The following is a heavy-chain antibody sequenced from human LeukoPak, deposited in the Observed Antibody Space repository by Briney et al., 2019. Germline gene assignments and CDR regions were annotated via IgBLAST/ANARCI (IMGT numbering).Heavy chain of an antibody. CDR1: EFTFSSYS. Sequence: PGGSLRLSCAASEFTFSSYSMNWVRQAPGKGLEWVANIKQDGSDKYYVDSVKGRFTISRDNAKNSLYLQMNTLRAEDTAMYYCAKDAQPRSRWFDPWGQGTLVTVSS. V-gene: IGHV3-7*03. J-gene: IGHJ5*02. CDR3: AKDAQPRSRWFDP. D-gene: IGHD3-16*01. CDR2: IKQDGSDK.